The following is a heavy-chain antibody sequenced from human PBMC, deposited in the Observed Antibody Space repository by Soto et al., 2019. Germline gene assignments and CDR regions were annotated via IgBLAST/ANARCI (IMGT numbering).Heavy chain of an antibody. CDR2: ISYDGSNR. D-gene: IGHD3-10*01. J-gene: IGHJ4*02. Sequence: QVQLVESGGGVVQPGRSPRLSCAASGFPFTTYGMHWVREGPGKGLEWVAVISYDGSNRYYADSVKGRFTISRDNSTNTLYLQMTDLRPEDTALYYCVGGQYYFHYRGQGTLVTVSS. CDR3: VGGQYYFHY. CDR1: GFPFTTYG. V-gene: IGHV3-30*03.